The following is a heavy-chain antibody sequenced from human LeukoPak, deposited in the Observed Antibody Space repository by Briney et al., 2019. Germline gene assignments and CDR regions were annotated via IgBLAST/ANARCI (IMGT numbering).Heavy chain of an antibody. D-gene: IGHD3-22*01. CDR1: GGTFSSYA. CDR3: ARDGDYYDSSGYYYPYYFDY. J-gene: IGHJ4*02. CDR2: IIPIFGTA. Sequence: SVKVSCKASGGTFSSYAVSWVRQAPGQGLEWMGGIIPIFGTANYAQKFQGRVTITADESTSTAYMELSSLRSEDTAVYYCARDGDYYDSSGYYYPYYFDYWGQGTLVTVSS. V-gene: IGHV1-69*01.